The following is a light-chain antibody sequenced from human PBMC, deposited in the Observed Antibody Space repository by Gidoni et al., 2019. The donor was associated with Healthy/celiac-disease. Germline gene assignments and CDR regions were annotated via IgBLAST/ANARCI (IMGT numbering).Light chain of an antibody. CDR2: GAS. Sequence: ELVLTQSPGTLSLAPGERATLSCRGSQSVSSSYLAWYQQKPGQAPRLLIYGASSRATGIPDRFSGSGSGTDFTLTISRLEPEDFAVYYCQQYGSSPATFGPGTKVDIK. CDR1: QSVSSSY. J-gene: IGKJ3*01. CDR3: QQYGSSPAT. V-gene: IGKV3-20*01.